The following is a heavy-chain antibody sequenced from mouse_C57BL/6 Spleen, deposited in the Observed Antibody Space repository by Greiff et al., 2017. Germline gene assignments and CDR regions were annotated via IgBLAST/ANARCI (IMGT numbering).Heavy chain of an antibody. J-gene: IGHJ3*01. CDR2: ISYDGSN. V-gene: IGHV3-6*01. CDR1: GYSITSGYY. D-gene: IGHD2-5*01. Sequence: EVKLQESGPGLVKPSQSLSLTCSVTGYSITSGYYWNWIRQFPGNKLEWMGYISYDGSNNYNPSFKNRISITPDTSKNQFFLKLNSVTTEDTATYYCAREGDYSNPFAYWGQGTLVTVSA. CDR3: AREGDYSNPFAY.